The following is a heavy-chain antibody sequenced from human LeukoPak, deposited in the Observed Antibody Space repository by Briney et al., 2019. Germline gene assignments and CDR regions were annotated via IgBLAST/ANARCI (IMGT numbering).Heavy chain of an antibody. Sequence: GESLKISCAASGFTFSDYYMTWIRQAPGKGLEWVSHISTGGTNIHYADSVKGRFTISRDNAKNSLFLQMNSLRAEDTAIYYCARVPPEDRTWFDPWGQGTLVTVSS. CDR2: ISTGGTNI. V-gene: IGHV3-11*04. CDR1: GFTFSDYY. CDR3: ARVPPEDRTWFDP. J-gene: IGHJ5*02. D-gene: IGHD1-14*01.